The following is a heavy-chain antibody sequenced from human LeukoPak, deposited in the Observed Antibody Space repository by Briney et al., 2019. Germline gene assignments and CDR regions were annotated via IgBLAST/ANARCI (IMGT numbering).Heavy chain of an antibody. CDR3: ARDRPVGWFDP. J-gene: IGHJ5*02. CDR2: IYTSGST. CDR1: GGSISSGSYY. D-gene: IGHD2-15*01. Sequence: PSETLSLTCTVSGGSISSGSYYWSWIRQPAGKGLEWIGRIYTSGSTNYNPSLKSRVTISVDTSKNQFSLKLSSVTAADTAVYYCARDRPVGWFDPWGQGILVTVSS. V-gene: IGHV4-61*02.